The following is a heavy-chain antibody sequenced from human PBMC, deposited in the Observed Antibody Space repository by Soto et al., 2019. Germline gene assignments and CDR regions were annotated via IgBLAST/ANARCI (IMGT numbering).Heavy chain of an antibody. Sequence: PSETLSLTCTVSGGSISSGDYYWSWIRQPPGKGLEWIGYIYYSGSTYYNPSLKSRVTISVDTSKNQFSLKLSSVTAADTAVYYCARTINYYDSSGYYYYGMDVWGQGTTVTVSS. J-gene: IGHJ6*02. CDR1: GGSISSGDYY. CDR2: IYYSGST. D-gene: IGHD3-22*01. V-gene: IGHV4-30-4*01. CDR3: ARTINYYDSSGYYYYGMDV.